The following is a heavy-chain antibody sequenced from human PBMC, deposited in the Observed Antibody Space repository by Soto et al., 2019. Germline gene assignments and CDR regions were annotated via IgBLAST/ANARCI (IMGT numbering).Heavy chain of an antibody. CDR1: GYTFTSYA. CDR3: ARDMRAYYDFWSGYYRFWFDP. V-gene: IGHV1-3*01. D-gene: IGHD3-3*01. J-gene: IGHJ5*02. Sequence: QVQLVQSGAEVKKPGASVKVSCKASGYTFTSYAMHWVRQAPGQRLEWMGWINAGNGNTKYSQKFQGRVTITRDTSASTAYMELGSLRSEDTAVYYCARDMRAYYDFWSGYYRFWFDPWGQGTLVTVSS. CDR2: INAGNGNT.